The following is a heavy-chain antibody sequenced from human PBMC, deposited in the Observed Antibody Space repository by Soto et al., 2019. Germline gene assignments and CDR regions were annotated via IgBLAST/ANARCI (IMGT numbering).Heavy chain of an antibody. D-gene: IGHD3-22*01. Sequence: GASVKVSCKASGGTFSSYAISWVRQAPGQGLEWMGGIIPIFGTANYAQKFQGRVTITADESTSTAYMELSSLRSEDTAVYYCARGAPTYYYDSSGYQLFDYWGQGTLVTVSS. J-gene: IGHJ4*02. CDR1: GGTFSSYA. CDR3: ARGAPTYYYDSSGYQLFDY. CDR2: IIPIFGTA. V-gene: IGHV1-69*13.